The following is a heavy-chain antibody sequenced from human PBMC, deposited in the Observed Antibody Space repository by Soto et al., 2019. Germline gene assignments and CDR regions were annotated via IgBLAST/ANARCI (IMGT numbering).Heavy chain of an antibody. V-gene: IGHV4-34*01. J-gene: IGHJ5*02. Sequence: SETLSLTCAVYGGSFSGYYWSWIRQPPGKGLEWIGEINHSGSTNYNPSLKSRVTISVDTSKNQFSLKLSSVTAADTAVYYCARHPPRGHSYAVVPWGQGTLVTVSS. CDR3: ARHPPRGHSYAVVP. CDR2: INHSGST. CDR1: GGSFSGYY. D-gene: IGHD5-18*01.